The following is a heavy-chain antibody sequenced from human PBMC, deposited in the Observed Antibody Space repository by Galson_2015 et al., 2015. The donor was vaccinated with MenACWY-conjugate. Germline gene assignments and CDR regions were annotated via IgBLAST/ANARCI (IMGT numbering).Heavy chain of an antibody. CDR2: IDPSDSYT. CDR1: GYSFTSYW. Sequence: QSGAEVKKPGESLRISCKGSGYSFTSYWISWVRQMPGKGLEWMGRIDPSDSYTNYSPSFQGHVTISADKSISTAYLQWSSLKASDTAMYYCARHKYYDFWSGSGTHYYYYGMDVWGQGTTVTVSS. D-gene: IGHD3-3*01. CDR3: ARHKYYDFWSGSGTHYYYYGMDV. J-gene: IGHJ6*02. V-gene: IGHV5-10-1*01.